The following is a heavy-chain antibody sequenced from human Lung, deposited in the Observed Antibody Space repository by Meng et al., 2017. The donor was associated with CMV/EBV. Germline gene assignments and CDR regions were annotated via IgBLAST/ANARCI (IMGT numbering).Heavy chain of an antibody. Sequence: GGSXRLXCAASGFTFDDYAMHWVRQAPGKGLEWVSGISWNSGSIGYADSVKGRFTISRDNAKNPLYLQMNSLRAEDTALYYCAKDIGWVGVAGSAFDIWGQGXMVTVSS. J-gene: IGHJ3*02. CDR2: ISWNSGSI. CDR1: GFTFDDYA. D-gene: IGHD6-19*01. CDR3: AKDIGWVGVAGSAFDI. V-gene: IGHV3-9*01.